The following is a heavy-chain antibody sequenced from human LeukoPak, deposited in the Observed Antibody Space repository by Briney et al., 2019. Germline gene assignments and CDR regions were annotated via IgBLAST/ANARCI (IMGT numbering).Heavy chain of an antibody. J-gene: IGHJ4*02. CDR1: GFTFSSYA. D-gene: IGHD6-19*01. CDR2: ISGSGGST. V-gene: IGHV3-23*01. CDR3: ARLYSRGWYVDY. Sequence: GGSLRLSCAASGFTFSSYAMSWVRQAPGKGLEWVSAISGSGGSTYYADSVKGRFTISRDNSKNTLYLQMNSLRAEDTAVYYCARLYSRGWYVDYWGQGTLVTVSS.